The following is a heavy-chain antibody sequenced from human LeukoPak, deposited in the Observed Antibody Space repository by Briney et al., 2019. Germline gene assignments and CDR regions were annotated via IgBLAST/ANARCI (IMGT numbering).Heavy chain of an antibody. CDR1: GFTSSSYS. Sequence: GGSLRLSCAASGFTSSSYSMNWVRQAPGKGLEWVSSISSSSSYIYYADSVKGRFTISRDNAKNSLYLQMNSLRAEDTAVYYCASAEYYYDSSGYYTWGQGTLVTVSS. V-gene: IGHV3-21*01. CDR2: ISSSSSYI. CDR3: ASAEYYYDSSGYYT. D-gene: IGHD3-22*01. J-gene: IGHJ5*02.